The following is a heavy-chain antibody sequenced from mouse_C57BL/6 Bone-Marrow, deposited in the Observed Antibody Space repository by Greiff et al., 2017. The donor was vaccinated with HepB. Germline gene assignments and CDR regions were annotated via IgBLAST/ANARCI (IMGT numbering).Heavy chain of an antibody. J-gene: IGHJ2*01. Sequence: EVMLVESGGGLVQPGESLELSCAASGFTFSSYAMSWVRQTPEKRLEWVATISDGGSYTYYPDNVKGRFTISRDNAKNNLYLQMSHLKSEDTAMYYCARGGYDYWGQGTTLTVSS. V-gene: IGHV5-4*03. CDR2: ISDGGSYT. D-gene: IGHD2-2*01. CDR3: ARGGYDY. CDR1: GFTFSSYA.